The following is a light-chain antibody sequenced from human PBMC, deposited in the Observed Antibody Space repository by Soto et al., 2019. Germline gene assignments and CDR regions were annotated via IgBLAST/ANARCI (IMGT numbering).Light chain of an antibody. V-gene: IGLV2-14*01. J-gene: IGLJ1*01. Sequence: QAVLTQPASLSASPGQSITISCTGTSSDVGGYNYVSWYQQHPGKAPKLMIYEVSNRPSGVSNRFSGSKSGNTASLTISGLQAEDEADYYCSSYTGSSTPYVFGTGTKVTGL. CDR1: SSDVGGYNY. CDR2: EVS. CDR3: SSYTGSSTPYV.